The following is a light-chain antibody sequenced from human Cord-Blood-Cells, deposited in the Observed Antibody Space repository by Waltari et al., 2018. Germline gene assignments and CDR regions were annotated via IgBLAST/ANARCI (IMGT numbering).Light chain of an antibody. CDR2: DVS. Sequence: QSALTQPAPVSGPPGQSITISCTGTRSDVGGYNYVPWYQQHPGKAPKLMTYDVSNRPSGVSNRFSGSKSGNTASLTISGLQAEDEADYYCSSYTSSSTPWVFGGGTKLTVL. CDR1: RSDVGGYNY. J-gene: IGLJ3*02. CDR3: SSYTSSSTPWV. V-gene: IGLV2-14*01.